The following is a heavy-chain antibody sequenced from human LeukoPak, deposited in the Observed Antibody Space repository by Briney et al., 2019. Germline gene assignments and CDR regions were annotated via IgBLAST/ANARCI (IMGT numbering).Heavy chain of an antibody. J-gene: IGHJ4*02. CDR2: ISASGGST. Sequence: GGSLRLSCAASGFTFSSYAINWVRQAPGKGLEWVSTISASGGSTYYADSVKGRFTISRDNSKNTLYLQMNSPRAEDTAVYYCARGWLAETTVVTPYNYWGQGTLVTVSS. CDR1: GFTFSSYA. D-gene: IGHD4-23*01. V-gene: IGHV3-23*01. CDR3: ARGWLAETTVVTPYNY.